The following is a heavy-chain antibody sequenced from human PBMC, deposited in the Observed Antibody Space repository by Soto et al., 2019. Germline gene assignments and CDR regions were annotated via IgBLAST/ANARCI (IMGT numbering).Heavy chain of an antibody. CDR3: AITTSTVSYCFDP. D-gene: IGHD4-4*01. J-gene: IGHJ5*02. Sequence: PGGSLRLSCAASGFSFSGYWMSWVRQAPGKGPEWVANIKEDGTEQHYVDSVKGRFTISRDNSENSLFLQMNNLRAEDSAIYYCAITTSTVSYCFDPWGPGTRVTVSS. CDR2: IKEDGTEQ. V-gene: IGHV3-7*03. CDR1: GFSFSGYW.